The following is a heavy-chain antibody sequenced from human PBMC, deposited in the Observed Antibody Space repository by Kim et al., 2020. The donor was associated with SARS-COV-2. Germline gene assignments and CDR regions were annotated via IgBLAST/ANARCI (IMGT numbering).Heavy chain of an antibody. J-gene: IGHJ4*01. CDR3: AKDSNFWSGYGDYFDY. CDR2: ISYDGSNK. CDR1: GFTFSSYG. V-gene: IGHV3-30*18. Sequence: GGSLRLSCAASGFTFSSYGMHWVRQAPGKGLEWVAVISYDGSNKYYADSVKGRFTISRDNSKNTLYLQMNSLRAEDTAVYYCAKDSNFWSGYGDYFDYWG. D-gene: IGHD3-3*01.